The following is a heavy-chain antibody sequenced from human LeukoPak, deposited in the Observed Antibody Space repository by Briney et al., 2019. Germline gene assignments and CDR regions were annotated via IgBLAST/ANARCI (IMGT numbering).Heavy chain of an antibody. CDR3: ASGLRYFDLYY. CDR2: IYTSGST. D-gene: IGHD3-9*01. J-gene: IGHJ4*02. V-gene: IGHV4-61*02. CDR1: GGSISSGSYY. Sequence: PSQTLSLTCTVSGGSISSGSYYWSWIRQPAGKGLECIGRIYTSGSTNYNPSLKSRVTISVDTSKNQFSLKLSSVTAADTAVYYCASGLRYFDLYYWGQGTLVTVSS.